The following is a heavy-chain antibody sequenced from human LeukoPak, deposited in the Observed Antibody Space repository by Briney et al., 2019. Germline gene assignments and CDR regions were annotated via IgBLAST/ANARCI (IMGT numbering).Heavy chain of an antibody. CDR3: ARYHQQLVRYYYYYMDV. CDR2: IYTSGST. D-gene: IGHD6-13*01. Sequence: SETLSLTCTVSGGSISSYYWSWIRQPAGKGLEWIGRIYTSGSTNYNPSLKSRVTMSVDTSKNQFSLKLSSVTAADTAVYYCARYHQQLVRYYYYYMDVWGKGTTVTVSS. J-gene: IGHJ6*03. CDR1: GGSISSYY. V-gene: IGHV4-4*07.